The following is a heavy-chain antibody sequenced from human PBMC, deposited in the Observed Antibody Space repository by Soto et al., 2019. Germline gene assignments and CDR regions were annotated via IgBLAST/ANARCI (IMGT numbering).Heavy chain of an antibody. CDR1: GGSFSGYY. CDR3: ATSRRYCTNGVCYRRAFDY. Sequence: PSETLSLTCAVYGGSFSGYYWSWIRQPPGKGLEWIGEINHSGSTNYNPSLKSRVTISVDTSKNQFSLKLSSVTAADTAVYYCATSRRYCTNGVCYRRAFDYWGQGTLVTVSS. V-gene: IGHV4-34*01. CDR2: INHSGST. J-gene: IGHJ4*02. D-gene: IGHD2-8*01.